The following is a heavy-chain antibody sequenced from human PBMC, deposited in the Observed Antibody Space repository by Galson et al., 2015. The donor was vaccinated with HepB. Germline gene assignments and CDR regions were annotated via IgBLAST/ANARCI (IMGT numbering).Heavy chain of an antibody. Sequence: SVKVSCKASGYTFTSYAMHWVRQAPGQRLEWMGWINAGNGNTKYSQKFQGRVTITRDTSASTAYMELSSLRSEDTAVYYCARERGTYGDYRLYNWFDPWGQGTLVTVSS. CDR3: ARERGTYGDYRLYNWFDP. V-gene: IGHV1-3*01. CDR2: INAGNGNT. D-gene: IGHD4-17*01. J-gene: IGHJ5*02. CDR1: GYTFTSYA.